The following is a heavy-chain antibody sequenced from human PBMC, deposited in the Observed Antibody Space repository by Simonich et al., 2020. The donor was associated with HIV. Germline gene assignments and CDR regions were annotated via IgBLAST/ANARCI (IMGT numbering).Heavy chain of an antibody. CDR1: GFTFSNYA. J-gene: IGHJ4*02. D-gene: IGHD6-19*01. CDR2: ISISVGTK. CDR3: AKGYSSGWPILNFDY. V-gene: IGHV3-23*01. Sequence: EVQLLESGGGLVQPGGSLRLSCAASGFTFSNYAMSWVRQAPGKGLEWVLSISISVGTKNDAASGKGRFTISRDNSKNMLYLQMNSLRAEDTAVYYCAKGYSSGWPILNFDYWGQGSLVTVSS.